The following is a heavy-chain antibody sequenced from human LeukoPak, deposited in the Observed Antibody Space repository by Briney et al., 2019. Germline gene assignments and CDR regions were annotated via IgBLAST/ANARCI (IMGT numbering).Heavy chain of an antibody. V-gene: IGHV3-53*01. Sequence: PGGSLRLSCTVSGFTVSSNSMSWVRQAPGKGLEWVSFIYSENTHYSDSVKGRFTISRDNSKNTLYLQMNSLRAEDTAVYYCARRAGAYSHPYDYWGQGTLVTVSS. CDR1: GFTVSSNS. CDR3: ARRAGAYSHPYDY. J-gene: IGHJ4*02. CDR2: IYSENT. D-gene: IGHD4/OR15-4a*01.